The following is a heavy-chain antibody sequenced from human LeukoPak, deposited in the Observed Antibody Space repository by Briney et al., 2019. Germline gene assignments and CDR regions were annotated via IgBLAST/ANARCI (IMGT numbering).Heavy chain of an antibody. J-gene: IGHJ4*02. CDR3: ARGVDTAMVQRFDS. CDR1: GGSISSSSYY. Sequence: SETLSLTCTVSGGSISSSSYYWGWIRQPPGKGLEWIGSIFYSGSTYYNPSLKSRVTISVDTSKNQFSLKLSSVTAADTAVYYCARGVDTAMVQRFDSWGQGTLVTVSS. CDR2: IFYSGST. V-gene: IGHV4-39*07. D-gene: IGHD5-18*01.